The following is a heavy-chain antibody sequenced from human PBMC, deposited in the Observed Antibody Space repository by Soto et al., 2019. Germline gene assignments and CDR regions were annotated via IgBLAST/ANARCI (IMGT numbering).Heavy chain of an antibody. CDR3: ARDRWIAVAGTLHQYFQH. V-gene: IGHV1-18*01. Sequence: ASVKVSCKASGYTFTSYGISWVRQAPGQGLEWMGWISAYNGNTNYAQKLQGRVTMTTDTSTSTAYMELRSLRSDDTAVYYCARDRWIAVAGTLHQYFQHWGQGTLVTVSS. CDR1: GYTFTSYG. D-gene: IGHD6-19*01. CDR2: ISAYNGNT. J-gene: IGHJ1*01.